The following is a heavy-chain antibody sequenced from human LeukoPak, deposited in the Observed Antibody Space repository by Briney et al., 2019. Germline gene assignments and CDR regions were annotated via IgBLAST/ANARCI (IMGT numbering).Heavy chain of an antibody. D-gene: IGHD6-13*01. Sequence: GASVKVSCKASGYTFTSYGISWVRQAPGQGLEWMGWISAYNGNTNYAQKLQGRVTMTTDTSTSTAYMELGSLRSDDTAVYYCARDHDKLAAAIETRYNWFDPWGQGTLVTVSS. CDR1: GYTFTSYG. J-gene: IGHJ5*02. V-gene: IGHV1-18*01. CDR2: ISAYNGNT. CDR3: ARDHDKLAAAIETRYNWFDP.